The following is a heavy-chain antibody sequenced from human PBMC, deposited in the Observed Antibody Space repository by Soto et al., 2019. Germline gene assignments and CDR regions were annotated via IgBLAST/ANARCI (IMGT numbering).Heavy chain of an antibody. D-gene: IGHD2-15*01. V-gene: IGHV4-59*08. CDR1: GGSISTYY. Sequence: SETLSLTCTVSGGSISTYYWSWIRQPPGKSLEWIGYVYYDGSTNYNPSLKSRVTMSVDTSKNQFSLKLSSVTAADTAVYYCARRGPGGYCNGGQCPPFDHWGQGILVTVSS. CDR2: VYYDGST. CDR3: ARRGPGGYCNGGQCPPFDH. J-gene: IGHJ4*02.